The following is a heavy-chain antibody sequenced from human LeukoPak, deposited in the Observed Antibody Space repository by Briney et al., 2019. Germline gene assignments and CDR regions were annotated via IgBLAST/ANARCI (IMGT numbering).Heavy chain of an antibody. CDR3: ARGVGSYYFDY. J-gene: IGHJ4*02. Sequence: SETLSLTCNVSGGSISSSTYYWGWIRQPPGKGLEWIGYIYYSGSTYYNPSLKSRLTMSVDSSKAQFSLNLSSVTAADTAVYYCARGVGSYYFDYWGQGTLVTVSS. CDR2: IYYSGST. D-gene: IGHD1-26*01. CDR1: GGSISSSTYY. V-gene: IGHV4-30-4*08.